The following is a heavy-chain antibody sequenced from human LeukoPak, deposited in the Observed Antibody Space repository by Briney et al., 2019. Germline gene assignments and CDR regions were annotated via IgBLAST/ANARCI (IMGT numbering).Heavy chain of an antibody. Sequence: GGSLRLSCAASGFTFSSYWMSWVRQAPGKGLEWVACIYPDANIKDYADSVKGRFIISRDNSKNTLFLQMNSLRVEDTAVYYCAKDWSGNYDWSDPWGQGTLVTVSS. CDR1: GFTFSSYW. D-gene: IGHD3-3*01. V-gene: IGHV3-30*02. CDR3: AKDWSGNYDWSDP. CDR2: IYPDANIK. J-gene: IGHJ5*02.